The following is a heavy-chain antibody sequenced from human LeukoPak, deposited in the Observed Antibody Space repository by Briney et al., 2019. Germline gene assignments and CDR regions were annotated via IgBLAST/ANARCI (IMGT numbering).Heavy chain of an antibody. Sequence: GGSLRLSCAASGFTFGDYGMSWVRQAPGKGLEWISYIGIDSGNTNYADSVKGRFTISGDKAKNSLYLQMNSLRVEDTAVYYCARDYKYAFDNWGQETLVTVSS. D-gene: IGHD5-24*01. V-gene: IGHV3-11*06. CDR2: IGIDSGNT. CDR1: GFTFGDYG. CDR3: ARDYKYAFDN. J-gene: IGHJ4*02.